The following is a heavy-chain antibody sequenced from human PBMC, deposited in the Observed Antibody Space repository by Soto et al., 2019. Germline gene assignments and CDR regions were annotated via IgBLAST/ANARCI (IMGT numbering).Heavy chain of an antibody. J-gene: IGHJ3*02. D-gene: IGHD2-8*02. CDR1: GLTCRNYE. V-gene: IGHV3-23*01. Sequence: RGPRGRYYAASGLTCRNYEKSWVRQAPGKGLEWVSTILVGGSTHYPDSVKGRFTISRDNSKNTVFLQMNSLTAGDTAVYYCAKATATGGAAFDICGQWTMVTGS. CDR3: AKATATGGAAFDI. CDR2: ILVGGST.